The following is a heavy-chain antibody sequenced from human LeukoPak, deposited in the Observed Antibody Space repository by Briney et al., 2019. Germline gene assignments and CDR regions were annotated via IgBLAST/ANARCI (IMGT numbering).Heavy chain of an antibody. D-gene: IGHD6-19*01. CDR1: GFTFSSYA. CDR2: ISYDGSNK. Sequence: PGGSLRLSCAASGFTFSSYAMHWVRQAPGKGLEWVAVISYDGSNKYYADSVKGRFTISRDNSKNTLYLQMNSLRAEDTAVYYCARDPPSEQWPPLQYFQHWGQGPLATVSS. J-gene: IGHJ1*01. V-gene: IGHV3-30-3*01. CDR3: ARDPPSEQWPPLQYFQH.